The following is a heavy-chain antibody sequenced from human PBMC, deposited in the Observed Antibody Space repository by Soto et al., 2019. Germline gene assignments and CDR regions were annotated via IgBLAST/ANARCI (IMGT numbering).Heavy chain of an antibody. V-gene: IGHV6-1*01. CDR1: GDSVSSNSAA. Sequence: PSQTLSLTCAISGDSVSSNSAAWNWIRQSPSRGLEWLGRTYYRSKWYNDYAVSVKRRITINPDTSKNHFSLQLNSVSPEDAAVYYCARTLRGRGVKYFDDWGQGTLVTVS. CDR2: TYYRSKWYN. J-gene: IGHJ4*02. CDR3: ARTLRGRGVKYFDD. D-gene: IGHD3-10*01.